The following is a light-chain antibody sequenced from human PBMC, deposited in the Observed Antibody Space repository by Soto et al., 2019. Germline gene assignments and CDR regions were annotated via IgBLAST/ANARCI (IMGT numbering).Light chain of an antibody. V-gene: IGKV3-20*01. J-gene: IGKJ4*01. CDR3: QQYGSSPLT. CDR2: GAS. CDR1: QSVSSSY. Sequence: EIVLTQSPGTLSLSPGERATLSCRASQSVSSSYLAWYQLKPDQAPRLLIYGASSRATGIPDRFSGSGSGTDFTLTISRLEPEDFAVYYCQQYGSSPLTFGGGTKVEIK.